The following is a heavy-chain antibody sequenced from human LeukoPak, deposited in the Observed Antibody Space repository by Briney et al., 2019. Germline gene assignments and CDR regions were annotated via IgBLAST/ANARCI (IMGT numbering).Heavy chain of an antibody. CDR3: AKTNPYYYDSSGYAFDI. J-gene: IGHJ3*02. Sequence: GGSLRLSCAASGFTFSSYGMHWVGQAPGKGLEWVAFIRYDGSNKYYADSVKGRFTISRDNSKNTLYLQMNSLRAEDTAVYYCAKTNPYYYDSSGYAFDIWGQGTMVTVSS. CDR2: IRYDGSNK. V-gene: IGHV3-30*02. D-gene: IGHD3-22*01. CDR1: GFTFSSYG.